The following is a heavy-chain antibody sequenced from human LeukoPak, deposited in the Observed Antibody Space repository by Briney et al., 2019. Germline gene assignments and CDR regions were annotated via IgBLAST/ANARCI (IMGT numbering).Heavy chain of an antibody. Sequence: GGSLRLSCAASGFTFSSYSMTWVRQAPGKGLEWVSSISSSSSYIYYADSVKGRFTISRDNAKNSLYLQMNSLRAEDTAVYYCARLMITFGGVIVRQTKPFDYWGQGTLVTVSS. CDR3: ARLMITFGGVIVRQTKPFDY. CDR1: GFTFSSYS. CDR2: ISSSSSYI. V-gene: IGHV3-21*01. D-gene: IGHD3-16*02. J-gene: IGHJ4*02.